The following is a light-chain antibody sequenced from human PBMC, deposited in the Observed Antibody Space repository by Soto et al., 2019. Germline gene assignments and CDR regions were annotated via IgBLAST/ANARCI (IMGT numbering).Light chain of an antibody. CDR2: GAS. CDR3: QQYGSSPGT. CDR1: QSVSSNY. V-gene: IGKV3-20*01. Sequence: EIVLTQSPGTLSLSPGERATFSCGASQSVSSNYLAWYQQKPGQAPSLLIYGASRRAAGIPDRFSGSGSGTDFSLPLTRLEPEDFAVFYCQQYGSSPGTFGQGTKLEIK. J-gene: IGKJ2*01.